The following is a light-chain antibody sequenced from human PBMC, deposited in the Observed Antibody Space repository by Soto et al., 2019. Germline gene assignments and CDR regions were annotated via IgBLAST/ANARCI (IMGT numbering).Light chain of an antibody. CDR2: DTS. CDR3: QQRTNWPRSFT. Sequence: EIVLTQSPATLSLSPGERATLSCRASQSVSSYLAWYQQKPGQAPRLLIYDTSKRATGIPARFSGSGSGTDYTLTISILEPEDFAVYYCQQRTNWPRSFTFGPGTKVDNK. J-gene: IGKJ3*01. CDR1: QSVSSY. V-gene: IGKV3-11*01.